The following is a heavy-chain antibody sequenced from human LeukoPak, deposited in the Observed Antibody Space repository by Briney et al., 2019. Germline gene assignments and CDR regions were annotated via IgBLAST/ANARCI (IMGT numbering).Heavy chain of an antibody. CDR3: AREDYYADY. CDR1: GFTLSSYW. CDR2: IKQDGSEK. V-gene: IGHV3-7*04. Sequence: GGSLRLSCAASGFTLSSYWMSWVRQAPGKGLEWVANIKQDGSEKYYVDSVKGRFTISRDNAKNSLYLQMNSLRAEDTAVYYCAREDYYADYWGQGTLVTVSS. J-gene: IGHJ4*02.